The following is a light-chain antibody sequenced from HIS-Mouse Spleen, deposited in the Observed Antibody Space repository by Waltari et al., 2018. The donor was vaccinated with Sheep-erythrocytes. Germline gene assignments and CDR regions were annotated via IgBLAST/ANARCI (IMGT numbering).Light chain of an antibody. CDR1: SSDVGSYNL. V-gene: IGLV2-23*01. Sequence: QSALTQPASVSGSPGQSITISCTGTSSDVGSYNLVSWYQQHPGKAPKLMVYEGSKRPSGGSNRLFGSKSGNTASLTISGLQAEDEADYYCCSYAGSSTPWVFGGGTKLTVL. J-gene: IGLJ3*02. CDR2: EGS. CDR3: CSYAGSSTPWV.